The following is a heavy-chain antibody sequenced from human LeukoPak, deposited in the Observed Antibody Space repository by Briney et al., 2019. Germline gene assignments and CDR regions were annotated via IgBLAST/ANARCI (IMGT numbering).Heavy chain of an antibody. J-gene: IGHJ4*02. CDR2: VSWNSGGR. CDR3: ARSALDYYGSGSYGD. Sequence: GRSLRLSCAASGVTFDAYAMNWVRQAAGQGLEWVSGVSWNSGGRGYADSVQGRFTISRDNAKNSLYLQMNSLRAEDTALYYCARSALDYYGSGSYGDWGQRILVSVSS. D-gene: IGHD3-10*01. V-gene: IGHV3-9*01. CDR1: GVTFDAYA.